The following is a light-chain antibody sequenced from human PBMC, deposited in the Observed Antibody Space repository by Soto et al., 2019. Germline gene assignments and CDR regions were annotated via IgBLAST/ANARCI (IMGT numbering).Light chain of an antibody. CDR1: SGHSSYA. CDR2: LNSNGRH. Sequence: QSVLTQSPSASASLGASVKLTCTLSSGHSSYAIAWHQQQPEKGPRYLMKLNSNGRHTKGDGIPDRFSGSSSGAERYLTISSLQSDDEADYYCQTWGAGIRVFGGGTKLTVL. V-gene: IGLV4-69*01. J-gene: IGLJ3*02. CDR3: QTWGAGIRV.